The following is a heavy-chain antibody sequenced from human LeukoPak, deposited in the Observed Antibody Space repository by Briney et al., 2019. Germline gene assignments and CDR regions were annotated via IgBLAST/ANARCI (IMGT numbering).Heavy chain of an antibody. D-gene: IGHD1-1*01. J-gene: IGHJ4*02. CDR3: ARAGGNDAWYGTIDS. V-gene: IGHV4-61*09. CDR1: GVSISSGRDY. CDR2: LYSSGAT. Sequence: PSQTLSLTCTVSGVSISSGRDYWPWHRQPAGKGLEGIGHLYSSGATSYNPSLRSRVTISVDASKYQFSLRLTSVTAADTAVYYCARAGGNDAWYGTIDSWGQGTLVTVSS.